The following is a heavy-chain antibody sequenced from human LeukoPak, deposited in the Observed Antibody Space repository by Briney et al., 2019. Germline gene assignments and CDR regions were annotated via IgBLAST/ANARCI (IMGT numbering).Heavy chain of an antibody. CDR3: ASNEVGDDYYGSGSYYSRFDY. V-gene: IGHV1-69*05. Sequence: ASVKVSCKASGCTFSSYAISWVRQAPGQGLEWMGWIIPIFGTANYAQNFQGRVTITTDESTRPVYMELNSLRSEDTAVYYCASNEVGDDYYGSGSYYSRFDYWGQGTLLTVFS. J-gene: IGHJ4*02. D-gene: IGHD3-10*01. CDR1: GCTFSSYA. CDR2: IIPIFGTA.